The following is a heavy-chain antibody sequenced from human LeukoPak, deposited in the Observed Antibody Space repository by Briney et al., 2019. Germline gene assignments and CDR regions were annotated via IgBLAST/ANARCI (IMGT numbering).Heavy chain of an antibody. D-gene: IGHD3-22*01. CDR3: ARDLYRIVVVPHYFDY. V-gene: IGHV3-11*04. Sequence: GGSLRLSCAASGFTFSDYYMSWIRQAPGKGLEWVSYISSSGSTIYYADSVKGRFTISRDNAKNSLYLQMNSLRAEDTAVYYCARDLYRIVVVPHYFDYWGQGTLVTVSS. J-gene: IGHJ4*02. CDR1: GFTFSDYY. CDR2: ISSSGSTI.